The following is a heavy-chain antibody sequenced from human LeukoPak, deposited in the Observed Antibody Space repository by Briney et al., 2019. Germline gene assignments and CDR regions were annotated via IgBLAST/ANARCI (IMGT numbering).Heavy chain of an antibody. D-gene: IGHD6-6*01. J-gene: IGHJ6*03. CDR2: IYTSGST. CDR3: ARAREYSSSSGKYYYYYYMDV. CDR1: GGSISSYY. V-gene: IGHV4-4*09. Sequence: SETLSLTCTVSGGSISSYYWSWIRQPPGKGLEWIGYIYTSGSTNYNPSLKSRVTISVDTSKNQFSLKLSSVTAADTAVYYYARAREYSSSSGKYYYYYYMDVWGKGTTVTVSS.